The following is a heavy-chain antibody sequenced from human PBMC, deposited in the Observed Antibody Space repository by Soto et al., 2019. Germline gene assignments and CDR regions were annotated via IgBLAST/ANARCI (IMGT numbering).Heavy chain of an antibody. CDR3: AKFGASGSYFQFDY. J-gene: IGHJ4*02. CDR2: IIPIFGTA. Sequence: SVKVSCKASGGTFSSYAISWVRQAPGQGLEWMGGIIPIFGTANYAQKFQGRVTITADESTSTAYMELSSLRSEDTAVYYCAKFGASGSYFQFDYWGPGTLVTVSS. CDR1: GGTFSSYA. D-gene: IGHD3-10*01. V-gene: IGHV1-69*13.